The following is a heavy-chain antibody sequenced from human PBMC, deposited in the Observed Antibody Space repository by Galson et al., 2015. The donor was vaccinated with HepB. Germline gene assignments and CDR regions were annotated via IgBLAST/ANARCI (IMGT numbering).Heavy chain of an antibody. CDR3: ARVAPYDILTGYSDDAFDI. J-gene: IGHJ3*02. CDR1: GYTFTSYY. V-gene: IGHV1-46*03. CDR2: INPSGGST. D-gene: IGHD3-9*01. Sequence: SVKVSCKASGYTFTSYYMHWVRQAPGQGLEWMGIINPSGGSTSYAQKFQGRVTMTRDTSTSTVYMELSSLRSEDTAVYYCARVAPYDILTGYSDDAFDIWGQGTMVTVSS.